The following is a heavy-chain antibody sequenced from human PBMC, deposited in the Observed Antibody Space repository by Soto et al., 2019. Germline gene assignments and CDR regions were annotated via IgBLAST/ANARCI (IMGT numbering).Heavy chain of an antibody. J-gene: IGHJ4*02. Sequence: NLSETLSITCTVSGGSISSSSYYWGWIRHPPGKGLGWIGSIYYSGSTYYNPSLKSRVTISVDTSKNQFSLKLSSVTAADTAVYYCARRPRDRGVFDYWGQGTLVTVSS. V-gene: IGHV4-39*01. CDR1: GGSISSSSYY. CDR3: ARRPRDRGVFDY. D-gene: IGHD3-10*01. CDR2: IYYSGST.